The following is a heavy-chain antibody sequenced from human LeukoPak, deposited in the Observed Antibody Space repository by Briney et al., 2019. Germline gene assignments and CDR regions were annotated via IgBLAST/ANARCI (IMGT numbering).Heavy chain of an antibody. CDR1: GFTFDDYG. CDR3: AKMGYYDSSNYQSDY. Sequence: PGGSLRLSCAASGFTFDDYGMSWVRQAPGKGLEWVTFIRYDGSNKYYVDSVKGRFTISRDNSKNTLYLQMNSLRAEDTAVYYCAKMGYYDSSNYQSDYWGQGTLVTVSS. CDR2: IRYDGSNK. D-gene: IGHD3-22*01. J-gene: IGHJ4*02. V-gene: IGHV3-30*02.